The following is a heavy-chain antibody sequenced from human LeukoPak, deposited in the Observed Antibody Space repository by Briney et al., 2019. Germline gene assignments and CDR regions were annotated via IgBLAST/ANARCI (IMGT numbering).Heavy chain of an antibody. CDR2: VGPTGSDR. D-gene: IGHD1-14*01. CDR3: ATETNGRHYDY. CDR1: GLTFSTSG. J-gene: IGHJ4*02. V-gene: IGHV3-21*06. Sequence: GGSLRLSCTASGLTFSTSGFNWVRQAPGKGLEWVASVGPTGSDRYHADSIKGRFTIPRDNANNFLYLQMNSLRAEDTAVYYCATETNGRHYDYWGQGTLLTVSS.